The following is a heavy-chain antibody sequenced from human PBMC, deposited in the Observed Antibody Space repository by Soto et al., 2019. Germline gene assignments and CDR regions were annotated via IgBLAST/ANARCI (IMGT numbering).Heavy chain of an antibody. CDR2: INYNSRAT. CDR3: VKQRGSGKTYYYNMDV. J-gene: IGHJ6*02. CDR1: GFSFNSYA. V-gene: IGHV3-23*01. Sequence: EVQLLESGGGLVQPGGSLRLSGETSGFSFNSYAMTWVPQAPGMGLDWVAVINYNSRATFHAQSVKGRFTISRDNSRNTVFLQMDSLRAEDTAVYYCVKQRGSGKTYYYNMDVWGLGTTVIVSS. D-gene: IGHD3-10*01.